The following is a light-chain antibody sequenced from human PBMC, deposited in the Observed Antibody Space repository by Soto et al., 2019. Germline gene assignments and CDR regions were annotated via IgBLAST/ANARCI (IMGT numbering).Light chain of an antibody. CDR3: QPYNTWQT. V-gene: IGKV3-15*01. CDR2: DAS. J-gene: IGKJ1*01. CDR1: QSVSTN. Sequence: EIMMTQSPATLSVSPGERATLSCRASQSVSTNLAWYQQIPGQAPRLLIYDASTRATGIPARFSGSGSGTDFTLTISYLQSEDFAVYYCQPYNTWQTFGQGTKVEIK.